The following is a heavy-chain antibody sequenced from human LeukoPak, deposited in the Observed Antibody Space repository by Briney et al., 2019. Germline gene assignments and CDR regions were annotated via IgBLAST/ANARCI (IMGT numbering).Heavy chain of an antibody. CDR3: AREGQMTTVTTAGRAHGDYSERDDAFDI. D-gene: IGHD4-17*01. CDR2: INPSGGST. J-gene: IGHJ3*02. Sequence: ASVKVSCKASGYTFTSYYMHWVRQAPGQGLEWMGIINPSGGSTSYEHKFQGRVTMTRDTSTSTVYMELSSLRSEDTAVYYCAREGQMTTVTTAGRAHGDYSERDDAFDIWGQGTMVTVSS. CDR1: GYTFTSYY. V-gene: IGHV1-46*01.